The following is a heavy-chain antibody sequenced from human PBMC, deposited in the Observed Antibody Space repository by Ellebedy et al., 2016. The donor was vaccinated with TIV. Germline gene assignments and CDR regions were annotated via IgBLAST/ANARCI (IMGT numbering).Heavy chain of an antibody. D-gene: IGHD4-17*01. CDR2: IIPILGIA. V-gene: IGHV1-69*04. Sequence: AASVKVSCKASGGTFSSYAISWVRQAPGQGLEWMGRIIPILGIANYAQKFQGRVTITADKSTSTAYMELSSLRSEDTAVYYCASLFGMTTVTTYDYYGMDVWGQGTTVTVSS. CDR3: ASLFGMTTVTTYDYYGMDV. CDR1: GGTFSSYA. J-gene: IGHJ6*02.